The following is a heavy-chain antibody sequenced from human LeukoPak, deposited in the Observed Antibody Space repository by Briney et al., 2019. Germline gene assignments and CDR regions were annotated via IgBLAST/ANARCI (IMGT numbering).Heavy chain of an antibody. CDR3: ARAGYCSVGNCYGGDY. V-gene: IGHV3-48*03. CDR2: IGAESETI. D-gene: IGHD2-15*01. J-gene: IGHJ4*01. CDR1: GFTFSSYE. Sequence: GGSLRLSCAASGFTFSSYEMNWVRQAPGKGLEWVSYIGAESETIYYADSVKGRFTISRDNAKNLLYLQMNSLRAEDTAVYYCARAGYCSVGNCYGGDYWGQGTLVTVSS.